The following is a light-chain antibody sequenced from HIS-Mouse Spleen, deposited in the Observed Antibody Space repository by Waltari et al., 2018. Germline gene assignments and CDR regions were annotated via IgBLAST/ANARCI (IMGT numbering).Light chain of an antibody. J-gene: IGLJ1*01. Sequence: QSALTQPRSVSGSPGQSVTISCTGTSSDVGGYNYVSWYQQHPGKAPKLMIYDVSKRPSGVPYRFSGSKSGHTASLTISGLQAEDEADYYCCSYAGSYSYVFGTGTKVTVL. CDR3: CSYAGSYSYV. CDR1: SSDVGGYNY. V-gene: IGLV2-11*01. CDR2: DVS.